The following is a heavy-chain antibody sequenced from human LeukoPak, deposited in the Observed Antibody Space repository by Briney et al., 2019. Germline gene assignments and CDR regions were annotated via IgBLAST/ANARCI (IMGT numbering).Heavy chain of an antibody. CDR1: GYTLTELS. V-gene: IGHV1-24*01. CDR2: FDPEDGET. D-gene: IGHD4-11*01. Sequence: ASVKVSCKVSGYTLTELSVHWVRQAPGKGLEWMGGFDPEDGETIYAQKFQGRVTMTEDTSTDTAYMELSSLRSEDTAMYYCTTVGLGTTQFPRLGWGFDTWGQGTLVTVSS. CDR3: TTVGLGTTQFPRLGWGFDT. J-gene: IGHJ5*02.